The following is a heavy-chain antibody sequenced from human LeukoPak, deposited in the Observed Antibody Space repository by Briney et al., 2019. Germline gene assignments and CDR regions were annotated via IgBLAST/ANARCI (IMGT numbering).Heavy chain of an antibody. Sequence: GGSLRLSSAASGFTFDDYGMSWVRQAPGKGLEWVSGINWNGGSTGYADSVKGRFTISRDNAKNSLYLQMNSLRAEDTALYHCARMWGYCSSTSCRYFDYWGQGTLVTVSS. D-gene: IGHD2-2*01. CDR2: INWNGGST. CDR3: ARMWGYCSSTSCRYFDY. V-gene: IGHV3-20*01. CDR1: GFTFDDYG. J-gene: IGHJ4*02.